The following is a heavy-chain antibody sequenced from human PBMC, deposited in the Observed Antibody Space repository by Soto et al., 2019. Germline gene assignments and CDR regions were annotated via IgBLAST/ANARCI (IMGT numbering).Heavy chain of an antibody. V-gene: IGHV4-34*01. D-gene: IGHD2-2*01. CDR1: GGSFSGYY. CDR2: INHSGST. J-gene: IGHJ4*01. CDR3: ARLFCTRTIFFHIYDY. Sequence: PTKTLSLTCAVYGGSFSGYYWRWIRQPPGKGLEWIGEINHSGSTNYNPSLKSRVTISVDTSKNQFSLKLSSVTAADTAVYYCARLFCTRTIFFHIYDYRGHRPRVTVSS.